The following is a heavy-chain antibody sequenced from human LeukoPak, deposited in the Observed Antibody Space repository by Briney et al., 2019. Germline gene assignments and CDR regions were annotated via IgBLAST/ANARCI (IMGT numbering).Heavy chain of an antibody. J-gene: IGHJ5*02. CDR1: GYTFTGYY. CDR3: AGGGLYCSSTSCYVNWFDP. Sequence: ASVKVSCKASGYTFTGYYMHWVRQAPGQGLEWMGWINPNSGGTNYAQKFQGRVTMTRDTSISTAYMELSRLRSDDTAVYYCAGGGLYCSSTSCYVNWFDPWGQGTLVTVSS. V-gene: IGHV1-2*02. CDR2: INPNSGGT. D-gene: IGHD2-2*01.